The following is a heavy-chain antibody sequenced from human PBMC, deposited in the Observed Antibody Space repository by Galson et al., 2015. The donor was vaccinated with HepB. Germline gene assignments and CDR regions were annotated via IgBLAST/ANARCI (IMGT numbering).Heavy chain of an antibody. V-gene: IGHV1-69*13. Sequence: SVKVSCKASGGTFSSYAISWVRQAPEQGLEWMGGIIPIFGTANYAQKLQGRVTITADESTSTAYMELSSLRSEDTAVYYCASEGAGCSGGSCYAGGIAFDIWGQGTMVTVSS. CDR2: IIPIFGTA. J-gene: IGHJ3*02. CDR1: GGTFSSYA. D-gene: IGHD2-15*01. CDR3: ASEGAGCSGGSCYAGGIAFDI.